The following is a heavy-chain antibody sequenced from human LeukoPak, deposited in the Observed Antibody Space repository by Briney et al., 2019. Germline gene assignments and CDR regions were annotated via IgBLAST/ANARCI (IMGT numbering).Heavy chain of an antibody. CDR1: GFTFSSYW. D-gene: IGHD3-22*01. J-gene: IGHJ4*02. CDR3: AGDSYDYYDSSGYLFDY. Sequence: PGGSLRLSCAASGFTFSSYWMHWVREAPGKGLVWVSRINTDGSSTSYADSVKGRFTISRDNAKNTLYLQMNSLRAEDTAVYYCAGDSYDYYDSSGYLFDYWGQGTLVTVSS. V-gene: IGHV3-74*01. CDR2: INTDGSST.